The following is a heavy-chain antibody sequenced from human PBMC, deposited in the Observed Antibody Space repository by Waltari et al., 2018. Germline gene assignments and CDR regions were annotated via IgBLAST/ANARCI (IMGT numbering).Heavy chain of an antibody. D-gene: IGHD3-10*01. J-gene: IGHJ6*02. Sequence: EELLLESGGGLVHLGDSMILTCAAFGFRFSNYWMNWVRQTPGKGLVWVARISNDETSISYADSVKGRFTISRDNAKNTLYLQMKRLRAEDTAVYYCARLAPRTYRSPVPGRHYYYGMDVWGQGTTVTVSS. CDR3: ARLAPRTYRSPVPGRHYYYGMDV. V-gene: IGHV3-74*01. CDR2: ISNDETSI. CDR1: GFRFSNYW.